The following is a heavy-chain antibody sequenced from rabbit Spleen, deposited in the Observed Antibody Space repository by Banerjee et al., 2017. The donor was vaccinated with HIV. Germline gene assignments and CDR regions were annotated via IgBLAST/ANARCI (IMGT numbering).Heavy chain of an antibody. J-gene: IGHJ4*01. Sequence: QEQLVESGGGLVQPEGSLTHTCTVSGIDFSSYYYMCWVRQAPGKGLEWIGCIYTGDGNTYYASWVNGRFTISKTSSTTVTLQTTSLTAADTATYFCARYSSSSGALNLWGPGTLVTVS. CDR1: GIDFSSYYY. V-gene: IGHV1S45*01. CDR2: IYTGDGNT. CDR3: ARYSSSSGALNL. D-gene: IGHD1-1*01.